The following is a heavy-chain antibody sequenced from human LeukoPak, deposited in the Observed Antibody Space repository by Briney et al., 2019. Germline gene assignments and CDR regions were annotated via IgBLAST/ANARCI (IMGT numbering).Heavy chain of an antibody. CDR1: GFTFSSYA. CDR3: ARDRNGGSFDY. V-gene: IGHV3-30-3*01. D-gene: IGHD4-23*01. J-gene: IGHJ4*02. CDR2: ISYDGSNK. Sequence: GGSLRLSCAASGFTFSSYAMHWVRQAPGKGLEWVAVISYDGSNKYYADSVKGRFTISRDNSKNTLYLQMNSLRAEDTAVYYCARDRNGGSFDYWGQGTLVTVSS.